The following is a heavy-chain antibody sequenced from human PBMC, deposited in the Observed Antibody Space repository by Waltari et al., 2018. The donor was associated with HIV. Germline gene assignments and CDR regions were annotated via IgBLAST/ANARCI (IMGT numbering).Heavy chain of an antibody. V-gene: IGHV4-34*02. CDR3: AGGPTGDLINDDRWAYFDS. J-gene: IGHJ4*02. Sequence: QVHLQQWGAGLWKRSGTLSLTCAVYNTSFTAYTWSWVRQSPESGLEWIGEINHDGGATYSRSLRSRTTISVDSAKKQFSLRLTSVTAADIGVYYCAGGPTGDLINDDRWAYFDSWSQGTLVTVSA. CDR2: INHDGGA. D-gene: IGHD3-10*01. CDR1: NTSFTAYT.